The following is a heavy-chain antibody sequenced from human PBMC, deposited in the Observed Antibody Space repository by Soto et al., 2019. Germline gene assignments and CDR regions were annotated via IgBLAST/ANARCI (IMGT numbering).Heavy chain of an antibody. V-gene: IGHV3-23*01. D-gene: IGHD4-17*01. CDR2: ISGSGGST. Sequence: GGSLRLSCAASGFTFSSYAMSWVRQAPGKGLEWVSAISGSGGSTYYADSVKGRFTISRDNSKNTLYLQMNSLRAEDTAVYYCANRRNLYGDYSFDYWGQGTLVTVSS. CDR3: ANRRNLYGDYSFDY. CDR1: GFTFSSYA. J-gene: IGHJ4*02.